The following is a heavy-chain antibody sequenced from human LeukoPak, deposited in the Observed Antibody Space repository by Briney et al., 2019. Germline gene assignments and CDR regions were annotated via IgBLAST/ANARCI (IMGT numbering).Heavy chain of an antibody. J-gene: IGHJ4*02. V-gene: IGHV4-4*09. CDR2: IYTTGST. CDR1: GGSITSYY. Sequence: SETLSLTCTVSGGSITSYYWSWIRQPPGKGLEWIGYIYTTGSTNYNPSLKSRLTISIDTSKNQFSLKLSSVTAADTAVYFCARQLRLGELSLSYWGQGTLVTVSS. D-gene: IGHD3-16*02. CDR3: ARQLRLGELSLSY.